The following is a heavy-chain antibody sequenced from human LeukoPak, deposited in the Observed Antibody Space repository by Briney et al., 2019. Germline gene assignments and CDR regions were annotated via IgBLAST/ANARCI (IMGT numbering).Heavy chain of an antibody. CDR3: ATGYRCSSSNCYGYYYYYMVV. J-gene: IGHJ6*03. CDR1: GYTFTELS. D-gene: IGHD2-2*01. V-gene: IGHV1-24*01. CDR2: FDPEEGET. Sequence: ASVKVSCKTSGYTFTELSMQWVRQAPGKGLEWMGGFDPEEGETIYAQKFQGRATMTADASTDTAYMELSSLRSEDTAVYYCATGYRCSSSNCYGYYYYYMVVWGKGTTVTVSS.